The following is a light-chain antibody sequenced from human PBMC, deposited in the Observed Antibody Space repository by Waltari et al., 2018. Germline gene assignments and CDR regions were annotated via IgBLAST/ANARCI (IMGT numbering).Light chain of an antibody. CDR2: LEGSGSY. Sequence: QPVLTQSSSASPSLGSSVKLSCTLSSGHSAYIIAWHQQQPGKAPRYLMRLEGSGSYNKGSGVPDRFSGSSSGADRYLTISNLQSEDEADYYCETWDRYTWVFGGGTKLTVL. CDR3: ETWDRYTWV. V-gene: IGLV4-60*03. J-gene: IGLJ3*02. CDR1: SGHSAYI.